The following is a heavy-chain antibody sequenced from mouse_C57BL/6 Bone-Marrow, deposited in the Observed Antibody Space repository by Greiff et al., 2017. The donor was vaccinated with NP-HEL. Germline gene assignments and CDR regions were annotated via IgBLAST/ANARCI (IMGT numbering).Heavy chain of an antibody. V-gene: IGHV14-4*01. D-gene: IGHD2-12*01. CDR1: GFNIKDDY. J-gene: IGHJ1*03. CDR2: IDPENGDT. Sequence: EVQGVESGAELVRPGASVKLSCTASGFNIKDDYMHWVKQRPEQGLEWIGWIDPENGDTEYASKFQGKATITADPSSNTAYLQLSSLTSEDTAVYYWTTRYPDWYVDVWGTGTTVTVSS. CDR3: TTRYPDWYVDV.